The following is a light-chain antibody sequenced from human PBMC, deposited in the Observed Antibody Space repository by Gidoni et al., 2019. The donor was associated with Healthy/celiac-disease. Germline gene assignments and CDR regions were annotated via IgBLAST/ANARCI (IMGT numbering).Light chain of an antibody. V-gene: IGLV3-25*03. Sequence: SYELTQPPAVSVSPVQTARITCSGDALPKQYAYWYQQKQGQAPVLVIYKDSERPSGIPERFSGSSSGTTVTLTISGVQAEDEADYYCQSADSSGTYVVFGGGTKLTVL. CDR1: ALPKQY. CDR2: KDS. CDR3: QSADSSGTYVV. J-gene: IGLJ2*01.